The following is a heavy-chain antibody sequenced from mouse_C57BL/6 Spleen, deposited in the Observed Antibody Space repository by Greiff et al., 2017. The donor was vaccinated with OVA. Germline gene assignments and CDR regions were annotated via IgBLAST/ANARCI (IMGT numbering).Heavy chain of an antibody. CDR2: IYPYNGVT. D-gene: IGHD3-3*01. J-gene: IGHJ2*01. CDR1: GYSFTGYY. CDR3: ARGGPGYFDY. Sequence: VQLQQSGPELVKPGASVKISCKASGYSFTGYYMHWVKQSHGNILDWIGYIYPYNGVTSSHQKFKGKATLTVDKSSSTAYMELRSLTSEYSAVYYYARGGPGYFDYWGQGTTLTVSS. V-gene: IGHV1-31*01.